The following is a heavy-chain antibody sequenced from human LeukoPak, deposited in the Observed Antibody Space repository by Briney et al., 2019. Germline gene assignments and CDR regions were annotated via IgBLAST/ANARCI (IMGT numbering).Heavy chain of an antibody. Sequence: GGSLRLSCAASGFTFSSYAMHWVRQAPGKGLEYVSAISSNGGSTYYANSVKGRFTISRDNSKNTLYLQMGSLRAEDMAVYYCARGRYGSGSYYKGLDVWGQGTTVTVSS. V-gene: IGHV3-64*01. D-gene: IGHD3-10*01. CDR3: ARGRYGSGSYYKGLDV. J-gene: IGHJ6*02. CDR1: GFTFSSYA. CDR2: ISSNGGST.